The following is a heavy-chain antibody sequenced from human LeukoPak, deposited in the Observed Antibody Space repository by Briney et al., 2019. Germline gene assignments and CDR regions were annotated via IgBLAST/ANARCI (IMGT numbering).Heavy chain of an antibody. D-gene: IGHD5-18*01. CDR3: ARRERLGYSEGRGTLDI. J-gene: IGHJ3*02. V-gene: IGHV3-66*01. Sequence: GGSLTLSCAASGFAVSSNHMSWVRQAPGRGLEWVSFIDSGGSTYYADSVKGRFTISRDNSKNTLYLQMNSLRTEDTAVYYCARRERLGYSEGRGTLDIWGQGTMVTVSS. CDR2: IDSGGST. CDR1: GFAVSSNH.